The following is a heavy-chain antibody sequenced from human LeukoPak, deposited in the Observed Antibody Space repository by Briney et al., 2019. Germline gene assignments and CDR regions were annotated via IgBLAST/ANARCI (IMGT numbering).Heavy chain of an antibody. J-gene: IGHJ4*02. D-gene: IGHD4-17*01. V-gene: IGHV4-28*05. CDR2: IYYSGSI. CDR3: ARSRYGENDY. CDR1: GFSIRSNNW. Sequence: SETLSLTCVVFGFSIRSNNWWGWIRQTPGKGLEWIAYIYYSGSIYYNPSLKSRVTISVDTSKNQFSLKLSSVTAADTAVYYCARSRYGENDYWGQGTLVTVSS.